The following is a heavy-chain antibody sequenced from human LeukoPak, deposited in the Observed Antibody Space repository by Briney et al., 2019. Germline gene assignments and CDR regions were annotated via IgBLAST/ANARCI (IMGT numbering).Heavy chain of an antibody. CDR1: G. V-gene: IGHV1-69*05. CDR3: ARDFYYDTSGGGLT. Sequence: GINWVRQAPGQGLEWMGRVVPMSGTANYAQKFQGRVTITTDESTSTAYMELTSLRSEDTAVYYCARDFYYDTSGGGLTWGQGTMVTVSS. CDR2: VVPMSGTA. J-gene: IGHJ3*01. D-gene: IGHD3-22*01.